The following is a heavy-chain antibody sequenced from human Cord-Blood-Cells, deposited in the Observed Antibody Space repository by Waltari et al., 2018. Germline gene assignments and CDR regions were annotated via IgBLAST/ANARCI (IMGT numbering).Heavy chain of an antibody. CDR2: IIPIFGTA. V-gene: IGHV1-69*01. D-gene: IGHD2-21*02. Sequence: QVQLAQSGAGVQKPGSSVKVPCKDSGGTFSSYAIVWVRQAPGRGLEWMGGIIPIFGTANYAQKFQGRVTITADESTSTAYMELSSLRSEGTAVYYCARDTAYCGGDCYSAFDIWGQGTMVTVSS. CDR3: ARDTAYCGGDCYSAFDI. CDR1: GGTFSSYA. J-gene: IGHJ3*02.